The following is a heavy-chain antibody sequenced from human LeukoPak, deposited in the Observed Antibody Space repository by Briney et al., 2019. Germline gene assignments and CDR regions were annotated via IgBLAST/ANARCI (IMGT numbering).Heavy chain of an antibody. J-gene: IGHJ5*02. Sequence: ASVKVSCKASGYTFTGYYMHWVRQTPGQGLEGMGWINPNSGGTNYAQKFQGRVTMTRDTSISTAYMELSRLRSDDTAVYYCARGGRQQLALPCNWFDPWGQGTLVTVSS. V-gene: IGHV1-2*02. D-gene: IGHD6-13*01. CDR1: GYTFTGYY. CDR2: INPNSGGT. CDR3: ARGGRQQLALPCNWFDP.